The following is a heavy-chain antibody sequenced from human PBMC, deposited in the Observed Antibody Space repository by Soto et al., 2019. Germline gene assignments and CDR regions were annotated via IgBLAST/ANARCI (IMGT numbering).Heavy chain of an antibody. Sequence: XSVKVSCNAAGCSLTSYGISWVRRAPGQGLEWMGWISAYNGNTNYAQKLQGRGTMTTDTSTSTAYMELRSLRSDDTAVYYCARGDMTYDILTGFDPWGQRTLVTVSS. CDR3: ARGDMTYDILTGFDP. V-gene: IGHV1-18*04. CDR2: ISAYNGNT. D-gene: IGHD3-9*01. CDR1: GCSLTSYG. J-gene: IGHJ5*02.